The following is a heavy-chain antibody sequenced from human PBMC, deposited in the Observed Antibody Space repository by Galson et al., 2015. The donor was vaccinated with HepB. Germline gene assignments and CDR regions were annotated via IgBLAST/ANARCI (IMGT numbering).Heavy chain of an antibody. D-gene: IGHD2/OR15-2a*01. CDR1: GFIFSNYW. Sequence: SLRLSCAASGFIFSNYWMHWARQAPGKGLVWVSRISSDGSITSYADSVRGRFTISRDNARNTVFLQMDSLRVEDTAIYYCASELSRTSGWGQGTLVTVSS. CDR2: ISSDGSIT. V-gene: IGHV3-74*01. CDR3: ASELSRTSG. J-gene: IGHJ4*02.